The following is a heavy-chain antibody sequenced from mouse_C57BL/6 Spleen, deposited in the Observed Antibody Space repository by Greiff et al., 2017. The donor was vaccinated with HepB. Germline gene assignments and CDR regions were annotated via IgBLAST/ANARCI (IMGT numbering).Heavy chain of an antibody. CDR3: ARPGGCDDGYYVNY. CDR2: IDPSDSYT. CDR1: GYTFTSYW. Sequence: QVQLQQPGAELVKPGASVKLSCKASGYTFTSYWMQWVKQRPGQGLEWIGEIDPSDSYTNYNQKFKGKATLTVDTSSSTAYMQLSSLTSEDSAVYYCARPGGCDDGYYVNYWGQGTTLTVSS. J-gene: IGHJ2*01. D-gene: IGHD2-3*01. V-gene: IGHV1-50*01.